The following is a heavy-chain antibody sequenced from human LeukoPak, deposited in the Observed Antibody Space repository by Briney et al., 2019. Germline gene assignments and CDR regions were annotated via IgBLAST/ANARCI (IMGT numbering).Heavy chain of an antibody. D-gene: IGHD3-3*01. Sequence: GGSLRLSCAASGFTFSNAWMSWVRQAPGKGLEWVGRIKSKTDGGTTDYAAPVKGRFTISRDDSKNTLYLQMNSLKTEDTAVYYCTTLYDFWSGYYHWGQGTLVTVSS. J-gene: IGHJ4*02. CDR3: TTLYDFWSGYYH. CDR1: GFTFSNAW. V-gene: IGHV3-15*01. CDR2: IKSKTDGGTT.